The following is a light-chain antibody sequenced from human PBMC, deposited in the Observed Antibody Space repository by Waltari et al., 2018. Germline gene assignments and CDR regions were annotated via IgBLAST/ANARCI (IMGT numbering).Light chain of an antibody. J-gene: IGKJ1*01. CDR1: QSISSW. Sequence: DIQMTQSPSTLSASVGDRVTITCRASQSISSWLAWYQQKPGKAPKLLIYKASSLESGVPSRSGGSGPGQEFTLTTSSLKPDDFATYYGQHNNSYSPFGKGTKVEI. V-gene: IGKV1-5*03. CDR3: QHNNSYSP. CDR2: KAS.